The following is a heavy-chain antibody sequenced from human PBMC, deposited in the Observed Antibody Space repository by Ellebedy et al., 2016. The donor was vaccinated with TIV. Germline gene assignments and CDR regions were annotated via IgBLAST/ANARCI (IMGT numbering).Heavy chain of an antibody. CDR1: RYTFTGYY. Sequence: ASVKVSXKASRYTFTGYYMHWVRQAPGQGLEWMGWINPNSGGTNYAQQFQGRVTMTRDTSISTAYMELSRLRSDDTAVYYCARLYYGMDVWGQGTTVAVS. V-gene: IGHV1-2*02. CDR2: INPNSGGT. CDR3: ARLYYGMDV. J-gene: IGHJ6*02.